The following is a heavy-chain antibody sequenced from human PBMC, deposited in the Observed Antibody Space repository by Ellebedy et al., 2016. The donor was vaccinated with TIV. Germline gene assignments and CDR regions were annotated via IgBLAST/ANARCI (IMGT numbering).Heavy chain of an antibody. CDR3: ARAAGWLLATILN. D-gene: IGHD5-12*01. Sequence: SETLSLTCTVSGGSISSYYWSWIRQPPGKGLEWIGYIYYSGSTNYNPSLKSRVTISVDTSKNQFSLKLSSVTAADTAVYYCARAAGWLLATILNWGQGTLVTVSS. J-gene: IGHJ4*02. CDR2: IYYSGST. CDR1: GGSISSYY. V-gene: IGHV4-59*12.